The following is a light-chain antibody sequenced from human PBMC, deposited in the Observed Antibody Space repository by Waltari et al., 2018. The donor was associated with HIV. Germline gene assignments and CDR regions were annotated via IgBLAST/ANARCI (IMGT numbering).Light chain of an antibody. V-gene: IGLV2-8*01. CDR3: SSYAGSNNVI. CDR2: EVS. CDR1: RSDVGGYSY. J-gene: IGLJ2*01. Sequence: QSALAQPPSASVSPGQSVTISCTGTRSDVGGYSYVSWYQQHPGKAPKLMIYEVSKRPSGVPDRFSGSKSGNAASLTVSGLQAEDEADYYCSSYAGSNNVIFGGGTKLTVL.